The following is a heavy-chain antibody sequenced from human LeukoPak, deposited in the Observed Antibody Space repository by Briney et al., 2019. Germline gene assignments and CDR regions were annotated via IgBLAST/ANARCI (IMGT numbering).Heavy chain of an antibody. J-gene: IGHJ4*02. D-gene: IGHD6-13*01. CDR2: ISYDGSNK. Sequence: LSGGSLRLSCAASGFTFSSYGMHWVRQAPGKGLEWVAVISYDGSNKYYADSVKGRFTISRDNSKNTLYLQMNSLRAEDTAVYYCAKSDRFSAAAGTNFDYWGQGTLVTVSS. CDR1: GFTFSSYG. V-gene: IGHV3-30*18. CDR3: AKSDRFSAAAGTNFDY.